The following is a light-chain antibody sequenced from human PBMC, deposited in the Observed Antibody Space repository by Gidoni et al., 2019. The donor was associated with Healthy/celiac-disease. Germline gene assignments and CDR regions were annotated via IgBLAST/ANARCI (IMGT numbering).Light chain of an antibody. Sequence: DIQLTQSPSSLSASVGGRVTITCRASQSISSYLNLYQQKPGKAHKLLIYAASSLQSGVPSRFSGSLSGTDFTLTISSLQPEDFANYYCLQCYSTPYTFGQGTKLEIK. CDR2: AAS. J-gene: IGKJ2*01. CDR1: QSISSY. V-gene: IGKV1-39*01. CDR3: LQCYSTPYT.